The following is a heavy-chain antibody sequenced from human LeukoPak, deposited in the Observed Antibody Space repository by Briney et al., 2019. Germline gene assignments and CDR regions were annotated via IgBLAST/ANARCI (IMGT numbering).Heavy chain of an antibody. Sequence: PGGSLRLSCAASGFIFSSYSMNWVRQAPGKGLEWVSSISRSSSYIYYADSVKGRFSISRDNAKNSLYLQMNSLRAEDTAVYYCARDQGGGWYFDVDYWGQGTLVTVSS. CDR3: ARDQGGGWYFDVDY. D-gene: IGHD6-19*01. J-gene: IGHJ4*02. CDR1: GFIFSSYS. V-gene: IGHV3-21*01. CDR2: ISRSSSYI.